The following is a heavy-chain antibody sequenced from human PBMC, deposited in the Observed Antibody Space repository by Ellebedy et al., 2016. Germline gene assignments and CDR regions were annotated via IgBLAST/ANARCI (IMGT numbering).Heavy chain of an antibody. CDR3: AKDQVGMDV. CDR2: ISSSSSYI. CDR1: GFTFSSYS. Sequence: GESLKISCAASGFTFSSYSINWVRQAPGKGLEWVSSISSSSSYIYYADSVEGRFTISRDNSKNTLYLQMNSLRTEDTGVYYCAKDQVGMDVWGQGTTVTVSS. V-gene: IGHV3-21*01. J-gene: IGHJ6*02.